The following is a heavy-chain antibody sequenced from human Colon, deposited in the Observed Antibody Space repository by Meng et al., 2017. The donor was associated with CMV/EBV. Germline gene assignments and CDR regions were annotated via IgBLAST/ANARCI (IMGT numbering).Heavy chain of an antibody. Sequence: QVQLVESGGGVVQPGGSLRLSCEALGFSFSSSGMHWVRQAPGKGLEWMTFIHFAGSDKQYADSVKGRFTVSRDNSKDTLYLQMNNLRPEDTAMYYCARDRGKFYFDYWGQGTLVTVSS. J-gene: IGHJ4*02. D-gene: IGHD3-10*01. CDR3: ARDRGKFYFDY. CDR2: IHFAGSDK. CDR1: GFSFSSSG. V-gene: IGHV3-30*02.